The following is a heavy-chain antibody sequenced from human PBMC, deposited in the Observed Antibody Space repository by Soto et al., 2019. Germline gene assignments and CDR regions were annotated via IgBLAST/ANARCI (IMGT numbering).Heavy chain of an antibody. V-gene: IGHV4-31*03. D-gene: IGHD3-3*01. CDR2: INYSGTT. J-gene: IGHJ5*01. CDR1: GGSINSGGYY. Sequence: TLSLTCTVSGGSINSGGYYWSWIRQLPGKGLEWIGYINYSGTTYYNPSLRSRVTISVSNNHFSLRLSSVTAADTAVYYCARDRVISISGGVRGWFDPWGQGTQVTV. CDR3: ARDRVISISGGVRGWFDP.